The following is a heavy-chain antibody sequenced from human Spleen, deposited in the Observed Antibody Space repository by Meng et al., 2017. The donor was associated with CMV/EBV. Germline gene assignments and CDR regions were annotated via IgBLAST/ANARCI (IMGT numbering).Heavy chain of an antibody. CDR1: GYTVIDNY. Sequence: ASVKVSCKASGYTVIDNYIYWVRLAPGQGLEWMGWINPNSGATDYAQKFQDRVTMTTDTSKNTAYMELNRLRSDDTAVYYCARAFSYYYGMDVWGQGTTVTVSS. J-gene: IGHJ6*02. V-gene: IGHV1-2*02. CDR3: ARAFSYYYGMDV. CDR2: INPNSGAT.